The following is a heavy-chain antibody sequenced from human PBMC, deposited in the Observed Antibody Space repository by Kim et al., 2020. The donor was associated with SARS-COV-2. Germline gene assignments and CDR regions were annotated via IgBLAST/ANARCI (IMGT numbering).Heavy chain of an antibody. V-gene: IGHV3-64D*09. CDR3: VKGLWYDFQDY. Sequence: GGSLRLSCSASGFTFSSYAMHWVRQAPGKGLEYVSAISSNGGSTYYADSVKGRFTISRDNSKNTLYLQMSSLRAEDTAVYYCVKGLWYDFQDYWGQGTLVTVSS. CDR2: ISSNGGST. J-gene: IGHJ4*02. D-gene: IGHD3-3*01. CDR1: GFTFSSYA.